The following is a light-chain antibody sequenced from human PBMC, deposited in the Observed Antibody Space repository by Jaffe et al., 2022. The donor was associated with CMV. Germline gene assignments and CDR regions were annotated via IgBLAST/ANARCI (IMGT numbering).Light chain of an antibody. Sequence: DIQMTQSPSSLSASVGDRVTISCRASQDISNYLAWFQQKPGEAPRSLIFAASDLQNGVPSKFSGSGSGTDFTLTISNLQPEDFATYYCQQYTTYPWTFGQGTKVEI. CDR2: AAS. V-gene: IGKV1-16*02. J-gene: IGKJ1*01. CDR1: QDISNY. CDR3: QQYTTYPWT.